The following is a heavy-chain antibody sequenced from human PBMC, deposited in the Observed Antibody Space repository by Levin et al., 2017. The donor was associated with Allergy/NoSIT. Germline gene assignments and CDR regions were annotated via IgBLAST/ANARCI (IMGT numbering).Heavy chain of an antibody. CDR2: INYSGSV. V-gene: IGHV4-34*01. Sequence: KPGGSLRLSCAVYGGSLSGYSWTWIRQSPRKGLEWIGEINYSGSVNFNPSLKSRAAMSLDTSKNQFSLTLGSVTAADTAVYFCARISSRRGRLPSRKYTWFDPWGQGTLVSVSS. CDR3: ARISSRRGRLPSRKYTWFDP. J-gene: IGHJ5*02. D-gene: IGHD6-6*01. CDR1: GGSLSGYS.